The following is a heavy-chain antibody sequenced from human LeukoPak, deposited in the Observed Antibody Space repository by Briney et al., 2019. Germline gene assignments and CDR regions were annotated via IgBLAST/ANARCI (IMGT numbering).Heavy chain of an antibody. V-gene: IGHV2-5*01. Sequence: SGPTLVNPTQTLTLICTFSGFSLSTSGVGVGWIRQPPGKALEWLTLIYWNDVKRYSPSLKSRLTITKDTSKNQVVLTMTNMDPVDTATYYCARWTMVRGDDQYYMDVWGKGTTVTISS. CDR2: IYWNDVK. D-gene: IGHD3-10*01. CDR3: ARWTMVRGDDQYYMDV. J-gene: IGHJ6*03. CDR1: GFSLSTSGVG.